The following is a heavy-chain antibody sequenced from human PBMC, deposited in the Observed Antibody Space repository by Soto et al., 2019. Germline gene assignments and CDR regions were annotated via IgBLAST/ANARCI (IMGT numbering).Heavy chain of an antibody. CDR1: GGSISSYY. V-gene: IGHV4-59*01. J-gene: IGHJ6*03. CDR2: IYYSGST. D-gene: IGHD6-6*01. Sequence: QVQLQESGPGLVKPSETLSLTCTVSGGSISSYYWSWIRQPPGKGLEWIGYIYYSGSTNYNPSLKGRVTISVDPSKNQFSLQLSSVTAADTAVYYCARVGGGYGSSWIYYYYYMDVWGKGTTVTVSS. CDR3: ARVGGGYGSSWIYYYYYMDV.